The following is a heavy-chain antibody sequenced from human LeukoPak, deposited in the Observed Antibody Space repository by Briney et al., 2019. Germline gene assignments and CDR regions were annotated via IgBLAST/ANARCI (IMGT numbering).Heavy chain of an antibody. CDR2: INHSGST. CDR3: ARVRSIVVVPAAIWFDP. Sequence: SETLSLTCAVYGGSFSGYYWSWIRQPPGKGLEWIGEINHSGSTNHNPSLKSRVTISVDTSKNQFSLKLSSVTAADTAVYYCARVRSIVVVPAAIWFDPWGQGTLVTVSS. D-gene: IGHD2-2*02. J-gene: IGHJ5*02. CDR1: GGSFSGYY. V-gene: IGHV4-34*01.